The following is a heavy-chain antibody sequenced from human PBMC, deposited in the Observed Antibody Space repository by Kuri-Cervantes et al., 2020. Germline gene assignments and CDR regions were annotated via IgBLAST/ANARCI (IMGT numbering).Heavy chain of an antibody. D-gene: IGHD6-13*01. Sequence: GESLKISCAASGFTFISYVMHWVRQAPGKGLEWVSSISSSSSYIYYADSVKGRFTISRDNAKNSLYLQMNSLRAEDTAVYYCARETPGYSSSPYFDYWGQGTLVTVSS. CDR2: ISSSSSYI. J-gene: IGHJ4*02. V-gene: IGHV3-21*01. CDR3: ARETPGYSSSPYFDY. CDR1: GFTFISYV.